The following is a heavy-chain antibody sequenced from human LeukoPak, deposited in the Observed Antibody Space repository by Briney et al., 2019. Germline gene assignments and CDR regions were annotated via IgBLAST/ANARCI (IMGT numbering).Heavy chain of an antibody. V-gene: IGHV1-2*02. D-gene: IGHD5-12*01. CDR2: INPNSGGT. CDR3: ARRASLYSGYEY. CDR1: GYTFTGYH. J-gene: IGHJ4*02. Sequence: ASVKVSCKASGYTFTGYHIHWVRQAPGQGLEWMGWINPNSGGTNYAQNFQGRVTMTRHTSISTAYMELSSLSPDDTAVYYCARRASLYSGYEYWGQGALVSVSS.